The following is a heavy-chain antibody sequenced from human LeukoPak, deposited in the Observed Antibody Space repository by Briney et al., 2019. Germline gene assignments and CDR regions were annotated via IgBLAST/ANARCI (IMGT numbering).Heavy chain of an antibody. CDR3: ATGSCSATSCSRYLDY. D-gene: IGHD2-2*03. CDR1: GFTFGDYA. J-gene: IGHJ4*02. CDR2: IRNDGSNE. Sequence: GGSLRLSCTASGFTFGDYAMSWFRQAPGKGLEWVAFIRNDGSNEYYADSVKGRFTVSRDNSQNTQYLQMNSLRPEDTALYYCATGSCSATSCSRYLDYWGQGTLVTVSS. V-gene: IGHV3-30*02.